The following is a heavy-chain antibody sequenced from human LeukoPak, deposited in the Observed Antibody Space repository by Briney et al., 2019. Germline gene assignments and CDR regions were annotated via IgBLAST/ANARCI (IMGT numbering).Heavy chain of an antibody. J-gene: IGHJ6*03. V-gene: IGHV1-2*06. CDR3: ARIWGKDYYYYMDV. CDR1: GYTFTGYY. D-gene: IGHD7-27*01. CDR2: INPNSGGT. Sequence: ASVKLSCKASGYTFTGYYIHWVRQAPGQGLEWMGRINPNSGGTNYAQKFQGRVTITRDTSISTAYMELSRLRSDDTAVYYCARIWGKDYYYYMDVWGKGTTVTVSS.